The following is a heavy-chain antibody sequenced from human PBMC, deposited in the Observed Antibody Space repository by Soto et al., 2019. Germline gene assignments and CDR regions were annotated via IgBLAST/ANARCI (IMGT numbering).Heavy chain of an antibody. V-gene: IGHV3-30*03. CDR2: ISYDGSNK. Sequence: GGSLRLSCAASGFTFSSFGMHWVRQAPGKGLEWVAVISYDGSNKYYADSVKGRFTVSRVNSKNTLYLQVSSLRAEDTAAYYCAIDLLPHGGTTSCYRCYMDVWGKGTTVTVSS. D-gene: IGHD2-2*01. CDR3: AIDLLPHGGTTSCYRCYMDV. CDR1: GFTFSSFG. J-gene: IGHJ6*03.